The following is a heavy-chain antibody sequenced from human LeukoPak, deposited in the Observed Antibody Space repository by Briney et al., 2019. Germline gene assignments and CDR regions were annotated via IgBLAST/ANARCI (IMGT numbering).Heavy chain of an antibody. CDR1: GFTFSDYY. D-gene: IGHD6-19*01. Sequence: GGSLRPSCAASGFTFSDYYMSWIRQAPGKGLEWVSYISSSGSTIYYADSVKGRFTISRDNAKNSLYLQMNSLRAEDTAVYYCARENSSGWPSYYFDYWGQGTLVTVSS. CDR2: ISSSGSTI. V-gene: IGHV3-11*04. CDR3: ARENSSGWPSYYFDY. J-gene: IGHJ4*02.